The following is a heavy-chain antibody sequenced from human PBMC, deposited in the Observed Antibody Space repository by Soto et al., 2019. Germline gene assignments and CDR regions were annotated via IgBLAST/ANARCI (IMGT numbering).Heavy chain of an antibody. CDR2: IYPGDSDT. J-gene: IGHJ6*02. D-gene: IGHD4-17*01. Sequence: PGESLTLSCQGSGYSFTSYSLEWERQMPGKGLEWMGIIYPGDSDTRYSPSFQGQVTISADKSISTAYLQWSSLKASDTAMYYCARLMTKAYYYYGMAVWGQGTTVTVSS. V-gene: IGHV5-51*01. CDR3: ARLMTKAYYYYGMAV. CDR1: GYSFTSYS.